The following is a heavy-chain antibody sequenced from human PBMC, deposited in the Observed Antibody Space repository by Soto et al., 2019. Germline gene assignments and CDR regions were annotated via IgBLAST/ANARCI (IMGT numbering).Heavy chain of an antibody. D-gene: IGHD3-10*01. CDR2: INHSGST. CDR1: GGSFSGYY. V-gene: IGHV4-34*01. J-gene: IGHJ4*02. CDR3: ARPGNYGSGSYLYYLDY. Sequence: SETLSLTCAVYGGSFSGYYWTWIRQPPWTGLEWIGEINHSGSTNYNPSLKSRVTISVDTSKNQFSLKLTSVTAADTAVYYCARPGNYGSGSYLYYLDYWGQGTLVTVSS.